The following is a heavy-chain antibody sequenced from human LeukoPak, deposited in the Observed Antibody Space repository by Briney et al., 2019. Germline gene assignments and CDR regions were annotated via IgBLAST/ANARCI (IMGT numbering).Heavy chain of an antibody. CDR2: MNPSGGST. V-gene: IGHV1-46*01. D-gene: IGHD2-21*02. Sequence: ASVKVSCKASGYTFTGYYMHWVRQAPGQGLEWMGIMNPSGGSTSYAQKFQGRVTMTRDTSTSTVYMELRSLRSEDTAMYYCARGPRIPRVVVTAQYYYYYMDVWGKGTTVTISS. CDR3: ARGPRIPRVVVTAQYYYYYMDV. CDR1: GYTFTGYY. J-gene: IGHJ6*03.